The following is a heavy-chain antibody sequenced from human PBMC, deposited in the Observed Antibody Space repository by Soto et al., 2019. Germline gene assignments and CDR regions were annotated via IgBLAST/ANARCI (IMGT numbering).Heavy chain of an antibody. CDR1: GGTFCSQG. J-gene: IGHJ4*02. V-gene: IGHV1-69*13. CDR2: FIAMLGTP. Sequence: ASVKVSCKASGGTFCSQGIAWVRQAPGQGLEWMGGFIAMLGTPTYAKKVQGRATISADESLTSSYLELRSLRSEDTGVYFCARGAMANFDYWGQGTGVTVSS. D-gene: IGHD5-18*01. CDR3: ARGAMANFDY.